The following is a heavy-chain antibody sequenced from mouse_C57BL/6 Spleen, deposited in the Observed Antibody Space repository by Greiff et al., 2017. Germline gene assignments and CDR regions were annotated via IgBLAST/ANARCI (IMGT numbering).Heavy chain of an antibody. CDR3: AHYSPDY. D-gene: IGHD2-12*01. CDR2: IDPSDSYT. CDR1: GYTFTSYW. V-gene: IGHV1-50*01. Sequence: QVQLQQPGAELVKPGASVKLSCKASGYTFTSYWMQWVKQRPGQGLEWIGEIDPSDSYTNYNQKFKGKATLTVDTSSSTADMQLSSLTSEDSAVYYCAHYSPDYWGQGTTLTVSS. J-gene: IGHJ2*01.